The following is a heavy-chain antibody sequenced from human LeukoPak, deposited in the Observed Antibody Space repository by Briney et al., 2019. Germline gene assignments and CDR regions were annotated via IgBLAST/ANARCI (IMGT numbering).Heavy chain of an antibody. CDR2: INHSGST. D-gene: IGHD6-13*01. CDR1: GGSISSYY. Sequence: SETLSLTCTVSGGSISSYYWGWIRQPPGKGLEWIGEINHSGSTNYNPTLKRRVTISVDTSKNQFSLKLSFVTAADTAVYYCARGLSIGAAGTRWFDPWGQGTLVTVSS. CDR3: ARGLSIGAAGTRWFDP. V-gene: IGHV4-34*01. J-gene: IGHJ5*02.